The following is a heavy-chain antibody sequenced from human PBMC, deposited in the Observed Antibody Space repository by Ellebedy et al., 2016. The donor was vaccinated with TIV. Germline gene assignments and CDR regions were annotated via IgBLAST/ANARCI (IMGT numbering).Heavy chain of an antibody. V-gene: IGHV3-30*18. D-gene: IGHD2-15*01. CDR2: ILHDGSKK. CDR1: GFSFSTYG. J-gene: IGHJ4*01. CDR3: AKATSLYCTGGSCPGDYFDY. Sequence: PGGSLRLSCAASGFSFSTYGMHRVRQAPGKGLEWVSVILHDGSKKFYADSVEGRFTISRDNSKNTLYLQMNSLRPEDTAMYYCAKATSLYCTGGSCPGDYFDYWGHGTLVTVSS.